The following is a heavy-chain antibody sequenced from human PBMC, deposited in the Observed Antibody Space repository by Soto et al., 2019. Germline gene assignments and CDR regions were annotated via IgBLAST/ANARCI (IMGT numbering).Heavy chain of an antibody. CDR3: SRDVDFGEEDV. D-gene: IGHD4-17*01. CDR1: GGSVRGCSYY. CDR2: INFSGRT. V-gene: IGHV4-61*01. J-gene: IGHJ6*02. Sequence: SDTLSLTCTVPGGSVRGCSYYCNWIRHPPGKGLEWIGYINFSGRTNYNPSLKSRVTISIDTSKNQFSLKLTSATAADTAVYYCSRDVDFGEEDVWGQGTTVT.